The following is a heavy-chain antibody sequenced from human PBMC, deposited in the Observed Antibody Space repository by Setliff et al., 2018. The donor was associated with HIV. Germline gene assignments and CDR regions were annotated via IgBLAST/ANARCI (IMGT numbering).Heavy chain of an antibody. CDR2: INPSGGSS. J-gene: IGHJ3*02. CDR1: GYTFTSYS. D-gene: IGHD3-3*01. V-gene: IGHV1-46*01. Sequence: ASVKVSCKASGYTFTSYSINWVRQAPGQGLEWMGIINPSGGSSTYAQKFQGRVAMTRDTSTSTVYMELSSLRSEDTAVYYCARDRVRITIFGANDASDIWGQGTMVTVS. CDR3: ARDRVRITIFGANDASDI.